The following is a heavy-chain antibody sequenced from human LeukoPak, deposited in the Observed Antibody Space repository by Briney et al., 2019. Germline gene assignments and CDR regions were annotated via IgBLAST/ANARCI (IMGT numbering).Heavy chain of an antibody. CDR1: GYSISSGYY. J-gene: IGHJ4*02. CDR2: IYHSGST. D-gene: IGHD6-19*01. Sequence: KPSETLSLTCTVSGYSISSGYYWGWIRQPPGKGLEWIGNIYHSGSTYYNPSLKSRVTISVDTSKNQFSLKLSSVTAADTAVYYCARELAVAGTDYWGQGTLVTVSS. CDR3: ARELAVAGTDY. V-gene: IGHV4-38-2*02.